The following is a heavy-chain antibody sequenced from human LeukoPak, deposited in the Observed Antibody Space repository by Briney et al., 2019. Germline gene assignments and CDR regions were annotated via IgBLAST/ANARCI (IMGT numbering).Heavy chain of an antibody. D-gene: IGHD3-10*01. CDR3: AKDLGDEGGSGFPGY. CDR2: IKSKTDGGTT. J-gene: IGHJ4*02. CDR1: GFTFSNAW. Sequence: PGGSLRLSCAASGFTFSNAWMSWVRQAPGKGLEWVGRIKSKTDGGTTDYAAPVKGRFTISRDDSKNTLYLQMNSLRAADTAVYYCAKDLGDEGGSGFPGYWGPGTLVTVSS. V-gene: IGHV3-15*01.